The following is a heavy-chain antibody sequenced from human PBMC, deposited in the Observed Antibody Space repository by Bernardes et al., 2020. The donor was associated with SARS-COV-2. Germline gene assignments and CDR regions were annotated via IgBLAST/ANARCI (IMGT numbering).Heavy chain of an antibody. Sequence: SETLSLTCTVSGGSISSYYWSWIRQPPGKGLEWIGYIYYSGSTNYNPSLKSRVTISVDTSKNQFSLKLSSVTAADTAVYYCARAGYCSGGSWSVSHYFDYWGQGTLVTVSS. D-gene: IGHD2-15*01. CDR2: IYYSGST. CDR1: GGSISSYY. J-gene: IGHJ4*02. V-gene: IGHV4-59*01. CDR3: ARAGYCSGGSWSVSHYFDY.